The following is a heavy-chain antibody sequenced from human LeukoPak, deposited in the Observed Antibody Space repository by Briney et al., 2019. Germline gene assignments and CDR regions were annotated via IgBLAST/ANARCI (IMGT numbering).Heavy chain of an antibody. V-gene: IGHV1-69*13. CDR3: ARSYGSGPGYYYYMDV. D-gene: IGHD3-10*01. CDR1: GGAFSSYA. J-gene: IGHJ6*03. CDR2: IIPIFGTA. Sequence: SVKVSCKASGGAFSSYAISWVRQAPGQGLEWMGGIIPIFGTANYAQKFQGRVTITADESTSTAYMELSSLRSEDTAVYYCARSYGSGPGYYYYMDVWGKGTTVTISS.